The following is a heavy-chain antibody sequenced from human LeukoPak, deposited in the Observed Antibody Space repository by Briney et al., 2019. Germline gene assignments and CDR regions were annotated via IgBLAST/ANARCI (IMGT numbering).Heavy chain of an antibody. CDR1: GFTFDDYG. V-gene: IGHV3-20*04. D-gene: IGHD6-13*01. CDR2: INWNGGST. J-gene: IGHJ4*02. CDR3: ARDGSSSWFVDY. Sequence: GGPLRLSCAASGFTFDDYGMSWVRQAPGKGLEWVSGINWNGGSTGYADSVKGRFTISRDNAKNSLYLQMNSLRAEDTALYYCARDGSSSWFVDYWGQGTLVTVSS.